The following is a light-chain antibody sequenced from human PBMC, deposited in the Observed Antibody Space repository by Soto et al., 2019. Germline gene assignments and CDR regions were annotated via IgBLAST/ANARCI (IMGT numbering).Light chain of an antibody. CDR1: SGSIASNY. Sequence: NFMLTQPHSVSEYPGKTVTISCTRSSGSIASNYVQWYQQRPGSAPTTVIYDDNQRPSGVPDRFSGSIDSSSNSASLTISGLKTEDEADYYCQSYDSSNYVIFGGGTKLTVL. CDR2: DDN. CDR3: QSYDSSNYVI. J-gene: IGLJ2*01. V-gene: IGLV6-57*04.